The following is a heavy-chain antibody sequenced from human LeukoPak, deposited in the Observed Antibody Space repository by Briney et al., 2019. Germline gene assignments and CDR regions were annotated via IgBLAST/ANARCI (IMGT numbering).Heavy chain of an antibody. CDR3: ARERVDTAMVPGY. V-gene: IGHV3-21*01. CDR2: ISSSSSYI. CDR1: GFTFSSYS. J-gene: IGHJ4*02. D-gene: IGHD5-18*01. Sequence: GGSLRLSCAASGFTFSSYSMNWVRQAPGKGLEWVSSISSSSSYIYYADSVKGRFTISRDNAKNSLYLQMNSLRAEDTAVYYCARERVDTAMVPGYWGQGTLVTVSS.